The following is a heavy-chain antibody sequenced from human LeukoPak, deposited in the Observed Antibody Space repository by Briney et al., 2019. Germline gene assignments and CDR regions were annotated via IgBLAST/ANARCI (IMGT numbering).Heavy chain of an antibody. V-gene: IGHV4-39*07. D-gene: IGHD3-3*01. CDR1: GGSLSSSSYY. CDR2: IYYSGST. J-gene: IGHJ4*02. CDR3: ARRPPTQVLRLRYYFDY. Sequence: SETLSLTCTVSGGSLSSSSYYWGWVRQPPGKGLEWIGSIYYSGSTNYNPSLKSRVTISVDTSKNQFSLKLSSVTAADTAVYYCARRPPTQVLRLRYYFDYWGQGTLVTVSS.